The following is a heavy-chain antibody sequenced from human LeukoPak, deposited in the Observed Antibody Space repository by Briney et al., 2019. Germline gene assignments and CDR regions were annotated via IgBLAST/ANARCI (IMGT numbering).Heavy chain of an antibody. V-gene: IGHV3-23*01. CDR3: AKDIGYSSSSPYYYYGMDV. CDR2: ISGGGGSI. J-gene: IGHJ6*02. Sequence: PGGSLRLSCAASGFTFSSYAMSWVRQAPGKGLEWVSAISGGGGSIGYADSVKGRFTISRDNAKNSLYLQMNSLRAEDTALYYCAKDIGYSSSSPYYYYGMDVWGQGTTVTVSS. CDR1: GFTFSSYA. D-gene: IGHD6-6*01.